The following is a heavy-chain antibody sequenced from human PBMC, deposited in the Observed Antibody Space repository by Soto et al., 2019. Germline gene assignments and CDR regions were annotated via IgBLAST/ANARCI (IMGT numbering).Heavy chain of an antibody. D-gene: IGHD6-25*01. Sequence: QVQLVQSGAEVKEPGASVKVSCKAPGYTFTTYDIYWMRQATGQGLEWMGWMNPYTGNTGYAQKFQGRVTVTRNTSISTVYMEMSGLRLDDTAVYYCARRKERSGPHYFDYWGQGSQVTVSS. CDR2: MNPYTGNT. CDR1: GYTFTTYD. J-gene: IGHJ4*02. V-gene: IGHV1-8*01. CDR3: ARRKERSGPHYFDY.